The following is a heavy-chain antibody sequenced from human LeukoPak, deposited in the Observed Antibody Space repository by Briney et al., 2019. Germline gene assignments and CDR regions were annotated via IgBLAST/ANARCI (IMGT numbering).Heavy chain of an antibody. J-gene: IGHJ3*01. CDR1: GGSISSSSYY. Sequence: PSETLSLTCTVSGGSISSSSYYWDWIRQPPGKGLEWIGSIYYSGSTYYNPSLKSRVTISVDTSKNQSSLKLSSVTAADTAVYYCARPDYDILTGYSLWGQGTMVTVSS. CDR3: ARPDYDILTGYSL. V-gene: IGHV4-39*01. CDR2: IYYSGST. D-gene: IGHD3-9*01.